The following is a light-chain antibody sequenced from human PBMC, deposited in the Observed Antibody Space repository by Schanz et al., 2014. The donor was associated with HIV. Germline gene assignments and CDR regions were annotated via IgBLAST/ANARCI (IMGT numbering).Light chain of an antibody. Sequence: IQMTQSPSTVSTSVGDRVTITCRASQTIGRLLAWYQQKPGRAPKLLIYRASTLKTGVPSRFSGSGSGTEFALTISRLQPDDFATYYCQQYGTISWTFGQGTTVEAK. V-gene: IGKV1-5*03. CDR2: RAS. J-gene: IGKJ1*01. CDR1: QTIGRL. CDR3: QQYGTISWT.